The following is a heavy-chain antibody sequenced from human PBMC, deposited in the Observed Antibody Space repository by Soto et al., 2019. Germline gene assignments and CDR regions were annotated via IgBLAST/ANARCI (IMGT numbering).Heavy chain of an antibody. V-gene: IGHV6-1*01. CDR3: ARVGRIPSPVYTAMVTSPFDY. CDR1: GDSVSSNSAA. Sequence: SQTLSLTCAISGDSVSSNSAAWNWIRQSPSRGLEWLGRTYYRSKWYNDYAVFVKSRITINPDTSKNQFSLQLNSVTPEDTAVYYCARVGRIPSPVYTAMVTSPFDYWGQGTLVTVSS. J-gene: IGHJ4*02. CDR2: TYYRSKWYN. D-gene: IGHD5-18*01.